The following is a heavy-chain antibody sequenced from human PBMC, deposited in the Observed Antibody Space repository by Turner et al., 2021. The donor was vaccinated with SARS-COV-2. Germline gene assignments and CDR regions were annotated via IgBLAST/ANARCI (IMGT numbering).Heavy chain of an antibody. Sequence: QVQLVESGGGVVQPGRSLRLSCAASGFTFSSYGMHWVRQAPGRGLEWVAVISYDGSNKYYADSVKGRFTISRDNSKNTLYLQMNSLRAEDTAMYYCAKDFPFAAIIESDHWGQGTLVTVSS. D-gene: IGHD3-3*01. CDR2: ISYDGSNK. J-gene: IGHJ4*02. CDR1: GFTFSSYG. V-gene: IGHV3-30*18. CDR3: AKDFPFAAIIESDH.